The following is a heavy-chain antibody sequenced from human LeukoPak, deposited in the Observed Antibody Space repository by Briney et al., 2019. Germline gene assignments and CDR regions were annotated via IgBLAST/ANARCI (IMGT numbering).Heavy chain of an antibody. CDR1: GFTFSSYW. CDR2: IKQDGSEK. CDR3: ARLVTPGTSCYMCYYYYMDV. V-gene: IGHV3-7*01. Sequence: GGSLRLSCAASGFTFSSYWMSWVRQAPGKGLEWAANIKQDGSEKYYVDSVKGRFTISRDNAKNSLYLQMNSLRAEGTAVYYCARLVTPGTSCYMCYYYYMDVWGKGTTVTVSS. D-gene: IGHD2-2*02. J-gene: IGHJ6*03.